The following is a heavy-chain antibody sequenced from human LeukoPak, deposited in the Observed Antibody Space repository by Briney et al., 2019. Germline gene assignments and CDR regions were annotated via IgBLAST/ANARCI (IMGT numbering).Heavy chain of an antibody. V-gene: IGHV1-2*02. Sequence: ASVKVSCKASGYTFTDYYMHWVRQAPGQGLEWMGWISPNSGETSYAQKFQGRVTMTRDTSIRTVYMEVNSLRPDDTAVFYRARDGNFDYWGQGTLVTVSS. CDR1: GYTFTDYY. D-gene: IGHD1-1*01. CDR2: ISPNSGET. CDR3: ARDGNFDY. J-gene: IGHJ4*02.